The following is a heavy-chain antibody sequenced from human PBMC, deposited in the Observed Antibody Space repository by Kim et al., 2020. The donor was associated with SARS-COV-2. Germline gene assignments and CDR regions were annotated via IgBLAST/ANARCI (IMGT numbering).Heavy chain of an antibody. J-gene: IGHJ4*02. CDR3: ARGGTIFGVVTRPFDY. V-gene: IGHV4-31*02. Sequence: PSLKTRFTISVDQSKDQFTLKLSSVTAADTAVYYCARGGTIFGVVTRPFDYWGQGTLVTVSS. D-gene: IGHD3-3*01.